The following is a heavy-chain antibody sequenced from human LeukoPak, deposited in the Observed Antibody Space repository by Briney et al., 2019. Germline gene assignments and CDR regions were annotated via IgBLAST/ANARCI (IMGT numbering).Heavy chain of an antibody. CDR2: IIPIFGTA. D-gene: IGHD2-15*01. Sequence: ASVKVSCKASGGTFSSYAISWVRQAPGQGLEWMGGIIPIFGTANYAQKFQGRVTITADESTSTAYMELSSLRSEDTAVYYCARDLKSATIGYYYYYMDVWGEGTTVTISS. CDR1: GGTFSSYA. V-gene: IGHV1-69*13. J-gene: IGHJ6*03. CDR3: ARDLKSATIGYYYYYMDV.